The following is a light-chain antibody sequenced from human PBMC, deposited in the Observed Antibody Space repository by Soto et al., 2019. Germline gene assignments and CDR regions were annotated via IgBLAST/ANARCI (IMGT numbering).Light chain of an antibody. J-gene: IGKJ1*01. Sequence: EIVLTQSPGTLSLSPGERATLSCRASQSVSSSYLAWYQQKPGQAPRLLIYGASSRATGIPDRFSGSGPGKDFTLTISRLEPEDFAVYYCQQYGSSPTRTFGQGTKVDIK. V-gene: IGKV3-20*01. CDR1: QSVSSSY. CDR2: GAS. CDR3: QQYGSSPTRT.